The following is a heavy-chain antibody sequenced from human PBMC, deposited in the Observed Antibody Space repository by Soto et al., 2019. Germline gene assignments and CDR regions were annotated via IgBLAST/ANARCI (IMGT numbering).Heavy chain of an antibody. D-gene: IGHD2-15*01. V-gene: IGHV4-59*01. CDR1: GGSISSYY. J-gene: IGHJ5*02. CDR3: ARMIVVVVAATRYNWFDP. CDR2: IYYSGST. Sequence: SETLSLTCTVSGGSISSYYWSWIRQPPGKGLEWIGYIYYSGSTNYNPSLKSRVTISVDTSKNQFSLKLSSVTAADTAVYYCARMIVVVVAATRYNWFDPWGQGTLVTVSS.